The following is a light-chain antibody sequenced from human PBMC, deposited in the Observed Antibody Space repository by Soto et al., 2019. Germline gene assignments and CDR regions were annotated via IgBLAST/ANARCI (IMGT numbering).Light chain of an antibody. J-gene: IGLJ3*02. CDR1: SSDVGGYNY. CDR2: DVS. Sequence: QSALTQPPSASGSPGQSVTISCTGTSSDVGGYNYVSWYQHHPGKVPKLIISDVSKRPSGVPDRFSGSKSGNTASLTLSGLQAEDEADYYCNSYAGNNYWVFGGGTKLTVL. CDR3: NSYAGNNYWV. V-gene: IGLV2-8*01.